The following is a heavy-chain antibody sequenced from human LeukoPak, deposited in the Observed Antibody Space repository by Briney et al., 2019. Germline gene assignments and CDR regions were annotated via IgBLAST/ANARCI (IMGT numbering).Heavy chain of an antibody. CDR3: ASGKYYDFWSGYSSGLDY. J-gene: IGHJ4*02. V-gene: IGHV5-51*01. Sequence: PGESLKISCKGSGYSFTSYWIGWVRQMPGKGLEWMGIIYPGGSDTRYSPSFQGQVTISADKSISTAYLQWSSLKASDTAMYYCASGKYYDFWSGYSSGLDYWGQGTLVTVSS. CDR2: IYPGGSDT. CDR1: GYSFTSYW. D-gene: IGHD3-3*01.